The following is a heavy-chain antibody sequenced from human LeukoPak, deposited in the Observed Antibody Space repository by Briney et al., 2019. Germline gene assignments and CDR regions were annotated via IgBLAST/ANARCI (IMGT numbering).Heavy chain of an antibody. CDR3: ATVRFLEWSLFDY. D-gene: IGHD3-3*01. CDR2: IKQDGSEK. J-gene: IGHJ4*02. Sequence: RPGGSLRLSCAASGFTFSSYIMNWVRQAPGKGLEWVANIKQDGSEKYYVDSVKGRFTISRDNAKNSLYLQMNSLRSEDTAVYYCATVRFLEWSLFDYWGQGTLVTVSS. CDR1: GFTFSSYI. V-gene: IGHV3-7*03.